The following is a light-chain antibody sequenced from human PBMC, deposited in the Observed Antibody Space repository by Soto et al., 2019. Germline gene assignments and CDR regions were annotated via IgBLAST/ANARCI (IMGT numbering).Light chain of an antibody. J-gene: IGKJ1*01. CDR2: SAN. Sequence: DIQMTQSPSDMSASVGDRVTITCRASQDISNFLVWFQQRPGKVPKRLMYSANRLESGVPSRFSGSGSGTEFTLTISSLQPEDFATYYCLQHKRYPRTFGQGTKVEIK. V-gene: IGKV1-17*03. CDR1: QDISNF. CDR3: LQHKRYPRT.